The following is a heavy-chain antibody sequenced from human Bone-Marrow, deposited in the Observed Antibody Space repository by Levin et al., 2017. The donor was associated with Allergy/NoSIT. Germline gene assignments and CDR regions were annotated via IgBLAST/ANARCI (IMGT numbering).Heavy chain of an antibody. CDR1: GFTFSSYG. CDR3: AKTSVTMVRGVTLAGGMDV. Sequence: GGSLRLFCAASGFTFSSYGMHWVRQAPGKGLEWVAVISYDGSNKYYADSVKGRFTISRDNSKNTLYLQMNSLRAEDTAVYYCAKTSVTMVRGVTLAGGMDVWGQGTTVTVSS. D-gene: IGHD3-10*01. J-gene: IGHJ6*02. CDR2: ISYDGSNK. V-gene: IGHV3-30*18.